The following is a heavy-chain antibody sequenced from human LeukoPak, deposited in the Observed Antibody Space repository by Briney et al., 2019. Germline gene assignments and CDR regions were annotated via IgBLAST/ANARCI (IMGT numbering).Heavy chain of an antibody. Sequence: GRSLRLSCAASGFTFSSYAMHWVRQAPGKGLEWVAVISYDGSNKYYADSVKGRFTISRDNAKNSLYLQMNSLRAEDTAVYYCARDSGGRGWFDPWGQGTLVTVSS. CDR1: GFTFSSYA. CDR3: ARDSGGRGWFDP. D-gene: IGHD2-15*01. CDR2: ISYDGSNK. V-gene: IGHV3-30*04. J-gene: IGHJ5*02.